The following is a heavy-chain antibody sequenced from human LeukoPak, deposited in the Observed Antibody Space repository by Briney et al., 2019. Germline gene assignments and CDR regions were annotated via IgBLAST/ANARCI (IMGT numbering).Heavy chain of an antibody. Sequence: SQTLSLTCTVSGGSISSGSYYWSWIRQPAGKGLEWIGRIYTSRSTNYSPSLKSRVTISVDTSKNQFSLRLTSVTAADTAMYYCARDPATNGVFFDYWGQGTLVTVSS. J-gene: IGHJ4*02. V-gene: IGHV4-61*02. CDR1: GGSISSGSYY. D-gene: IGHD2-8*01. CDR2: IYTSRST. CDR3: ARDPATNGVFFDY.